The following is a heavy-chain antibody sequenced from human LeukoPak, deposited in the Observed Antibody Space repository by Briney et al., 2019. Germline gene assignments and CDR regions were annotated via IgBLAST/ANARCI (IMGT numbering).Heavy chain of an antibody. CDR3: AREEVSYYYGSGKY. CDR1: GYTFTSYG. Sequence: ASVKVSCKASGYTFTSYGISWVRQAPGQGLEWMGWISAYNGDTNYAQKLQGRVTMTTDTSTSTAYMELRSLRSDDTAVYYCAREEVSYYYGSGKYWGQGTLVTVSS. CDR2: ISAYNGDT. V-gene: IGHV1-18*01. D-gene: IGHD3-10*01. J-gene: IGHJ4*02.